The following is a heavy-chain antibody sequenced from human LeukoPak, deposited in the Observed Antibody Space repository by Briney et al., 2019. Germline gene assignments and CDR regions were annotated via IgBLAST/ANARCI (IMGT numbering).Heavy chain of an antibody. V-gene: IGHV4-39*07. D-gene: IGHD6-19*01. Sequence: PSETLSLTCTVSGGSISSSSYYWGWIRQPPGKGLEWIGSIYYSGSTYYNPSLKGRVTISVDTSKNQFSLKLSSVTAADTAVYYCASKSDTYSSGWRRGAFDIWGQGTMVTVSS. CDR1: GGSISSSSYY. CDR3: ASKSDTYSSGWRRGAFDI. CDR2: IYYSGST. J-gene: IGHJ3*02.